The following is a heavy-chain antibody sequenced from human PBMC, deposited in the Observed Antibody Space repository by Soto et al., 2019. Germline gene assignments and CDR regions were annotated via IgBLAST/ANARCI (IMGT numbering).Heavy chain of an antibody. J-gene: IGHJ4*02. CDR2: ISGSGGST. V-gene: IGHV3-23*01. Sequence: HPGGSLRLSCAASGFTFSSYAMSWVRQAPGKGLEWVSAISGSGGSTYYADSVKGRFTISRDNSKNTLYLQMNSLRAEDTAVYYCAKEAPALTMIVVVITYLDYWGQGTLVTVSS. CDR3: AKEAPALTMIVVVITYLDY. CDR1: GFTFSSYA. D-gene: IGHD3-22*01.